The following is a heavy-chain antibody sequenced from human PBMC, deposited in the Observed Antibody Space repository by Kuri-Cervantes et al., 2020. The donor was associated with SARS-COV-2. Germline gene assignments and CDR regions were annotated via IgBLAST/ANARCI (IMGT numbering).Heavy chain of an antibody. CDR3: ARIVAVAYPFDY. V-gene: IGHV1-46*01. CDR1: GYTFTSYY. CDR2: INPSGGSK. Sequence: ASVKVSCKASGYTFTSYYMHWVRQAPGQGLQWMGIINPSGGSKSYAQKFQGRVTMTRDTTTSTVYMELRSLRSADTDVYFCARIVAVAYPFDYWGQGALVTVSS. J-gene: IGHJ4*02. D-gene: IGHD6-19*01.